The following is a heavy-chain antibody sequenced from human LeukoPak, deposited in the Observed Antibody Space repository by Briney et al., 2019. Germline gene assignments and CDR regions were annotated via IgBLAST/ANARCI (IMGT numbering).Heavy chain of an antibody. Sequence: SSETLSLTCTVSGGSISSGNYYWSWIRQPAGKGLEWIGRIYTSGSTNYNPSLKSRVTISVDTSKNQFSLKLSSVTAADTAVYYCARDATYSTSSGSDYWGQGTLVTVSS. V-gene: IGHV4-61*02. D-gene: IGHD6-6*01. CDR2: IYTSGST. CDR1: GGSISSGNYY. CDR3: ARDATYSTSSGSDY. J-gene: IGHJ4*02.